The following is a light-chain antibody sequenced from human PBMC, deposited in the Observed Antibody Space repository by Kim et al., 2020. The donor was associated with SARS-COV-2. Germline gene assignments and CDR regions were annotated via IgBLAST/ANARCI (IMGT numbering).Light chain of an antibody. Sequence: DIVLTQSPATLSLSPGERATLSCRASQNIAYYLAWYQQRPGQAPRLLIFDASDRATGIPARFSGSGSGTDFTLTIDSLEPEDFAVYYCQQRKDWPRTFGQGTKLEI. CDR1: QNIAYY. CDR2: DAS. CDR3: QQRKDWPRT. J-gene: IGKJ2*01. V-gene: IGKV3-11*01.